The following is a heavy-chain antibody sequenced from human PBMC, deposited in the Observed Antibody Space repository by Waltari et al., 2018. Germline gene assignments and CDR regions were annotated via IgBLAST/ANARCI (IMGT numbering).Heavy chain of an antibody. V-gene: IGHV3-30*18. CDR2: ISYDGTNI. D-gene: IGHD6-19*01. J-gene: IGHJ4*02. CDR3: AKDQTRHSHGWYKPDH. CDR1: GLAFRVCG. Sequence: QVQLVESGGGVVQPGGSRRPSCEAAGLAFRVCGRHWVRQAPGKRVVWVSLISYDGTNIYYADSVKGRFTISREKSNNMLNLGMNSLRVEDTAVYYCAKDQTRHSHGWYKPDHWGQGTLVTVSS.